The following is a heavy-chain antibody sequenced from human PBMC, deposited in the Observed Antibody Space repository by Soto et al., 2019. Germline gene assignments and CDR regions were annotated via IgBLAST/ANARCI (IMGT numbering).Heavy chain of an antibody. V-gene: IGHV2-5*02. D-gene: IGHD3-22*01. CDR3: AHSLIGYYYDSSGSNWFDP. CDR2: IYWDDDK. J-gene: IGHJ5*02. Sequence: SGPTLVNPTQTLTLTCTFSGFPLSTSGVGVGWIRQPPGKALEWLALIYWDDDKRYSPSLKSRLTITKDTSKNQVVLTMTNMDPVDTATYYCAHSLIGYYYDSSGSNWFDPWGQGTLVTVS. CDR1: GFPLSTSGVG.